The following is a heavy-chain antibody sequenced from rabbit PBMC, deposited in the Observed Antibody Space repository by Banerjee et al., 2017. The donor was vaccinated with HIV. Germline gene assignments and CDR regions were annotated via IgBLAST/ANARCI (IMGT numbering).Heavy chain of an antibody. CDR3: VRSPDYILYALDL. D-gene: IGHD7-1*01. CDR2: INVVTGKA. CDR1: GFDFSNKAV. Sequence: QEQLVESGGGLVKPGGSLKLSCTASGFDFSNKAVMCWVRQAPGKGLEWIACINVVTGKAVYASWAKGRFTISKTSSTTVTLQMTSLTAADTATYFCVRSPDYILYALDLWGQVTLVTVS. J-gene: IGHJ3*01. V-gene: IGHV1S45*01.